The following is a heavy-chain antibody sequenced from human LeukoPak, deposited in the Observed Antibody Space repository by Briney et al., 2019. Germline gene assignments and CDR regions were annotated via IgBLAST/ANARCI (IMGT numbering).Heavy chain of an antibody. V-gene: IGHV4-39*07. CDR2: IYYSGST. J-gene: IGHJ4*02. CDR3: ASGPCWSGGSCQTEADY. Sequence: SETLSLTCTVSGGSISSSSYYWGWIRQPPGKGLEWIGSIYYSGSTYYNPSLKSRVTISVDTSKNQFSLKLSSVTAADTAVYYCASGPCWSGGSCQTEADYWGQGTLVTVSS. D-gene: IGHD2-15*01. CDR1: GGSISSSSYY.